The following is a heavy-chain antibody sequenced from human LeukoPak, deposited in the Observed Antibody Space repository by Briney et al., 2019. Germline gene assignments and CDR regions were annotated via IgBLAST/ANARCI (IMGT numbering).Heavy chain of an antibody. J-gene: IGHJ4*02. CDR1: GFIFSSCW. V-gene: IGHV3-7*01. Sequence: PGGSLRLSCTASGFIFSSCWMSWVRQAPGKGLGWVASINQDGSDERHADSVKGRFTISRDNAKNSVYLQVNSLRAEDTAVYYCATLKDAVTIFDDWGQVTLVTVSS. D-gene: IGHD4-17*01. CDR2: INQDGSDE. CDR3: ATLKDAVTIFDD.